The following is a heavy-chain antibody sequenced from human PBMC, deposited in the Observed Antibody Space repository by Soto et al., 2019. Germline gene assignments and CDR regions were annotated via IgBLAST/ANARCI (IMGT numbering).Heavy chain of an antibody. D-gene: IGHD5-12*01. J-gene: IGHJ4*02. CDR1: GFTFTDYA. CDR3: ASEPPPTITGLVDY. Sequence: QVQLVESGGGVVQPGRSLRLSCAASGFTFTDYAMHWVRQAPGKGLEWVAFISYDGSNKYFADSVKGRFTISRDNSKNTLYLHMNSLRAEDTAVYYCASEPPPTITGLVDYWGQGTLVTVSS. V-gene: IGHV3-30-3*01. CDR2: ISYDGSNK.